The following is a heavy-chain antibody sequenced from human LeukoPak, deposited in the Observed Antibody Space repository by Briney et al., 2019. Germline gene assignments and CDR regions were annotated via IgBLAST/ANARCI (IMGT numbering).Heavy chain of an antibody. J-gene: IGHJ4*02. Sequence: TGGSLRLSCAASGFTFSSYAMSWVRQAPGKGLEWVSAISGSGGSTYYADSVKGRFTISRDNSKNTLYLQMNSLRAEDTAVYYCAKDLDYYGSGSYSYFDYWGQGTLVTASS. CDR1: GFTFSSYA. CDR2: ISGSGGST. V-gene: IGHV3-23*01. D-gene: IGHD3-10*01. CDR3: AKDLDYYGSGSYSYFDY.